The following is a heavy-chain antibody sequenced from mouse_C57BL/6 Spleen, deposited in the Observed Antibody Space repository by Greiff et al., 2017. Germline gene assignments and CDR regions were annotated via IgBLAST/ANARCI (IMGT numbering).Heavy chain of an antibody. CDR3: ARWDSNFDY. D-gene: IGHD2-5*01. V-gene: IGHV1-42*01. J-gene: IGHJ2*01. CDR1: GYSFTGYY. Sequence: VQLQQSGPELVKPGASVKISCKASGYSFTGYYMNWVKQSPEKSLEWIGEINPSTGGTTYNQKFKAKATLTVDKSSSTAYMQRKSLTSEDSAVYYCARWDSNFDYWGQGTTLTVSA. CDR2: INPSTGGT.